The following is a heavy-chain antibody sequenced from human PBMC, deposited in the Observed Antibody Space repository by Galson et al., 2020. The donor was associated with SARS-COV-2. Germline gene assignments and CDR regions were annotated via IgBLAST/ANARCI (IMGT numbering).Heavy chain of an antibody. V-gene: IGHV4-61*02. J-gene: IGHJ5*02. CDR2: IYTSGST. CDR1: GGSISSGSYY. D-gene: IGHD3-10*01. CDR3: ARDQGLMVRGIGWFDP. Sequence: SETLSLTCTVSGGSISSGSYYWSWIRQPAGKGLEWIGRIYTSGSTNYNPSLQSRVTISVDTSKNQFSLKLSSVTAADTAVYYCARDQGLMVRGIGWFDPWGQGTLVTVSS.